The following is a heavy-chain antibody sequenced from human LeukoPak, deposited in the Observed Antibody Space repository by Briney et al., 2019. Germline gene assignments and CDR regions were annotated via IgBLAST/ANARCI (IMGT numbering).Heavy chain of an antibody. CDR2: TRNKANSYTT. CDR1: GFSFSDHY. V-gene: IGHV3-72*01. D-gene: IGHD6-19*01. CDR3: AISLASTYTFDI. J-gene: IGHJ3*02. Sequence: PGGSLRLSCAVSGFSFSDHYMDWVRQAPGKGLEWVGRTRNKANSYTTEYAASVKGRFTISRDDSKSSLYLQINSLKTEDTAVYYCAISLASTYTFDIWGQGTTVTVSS.